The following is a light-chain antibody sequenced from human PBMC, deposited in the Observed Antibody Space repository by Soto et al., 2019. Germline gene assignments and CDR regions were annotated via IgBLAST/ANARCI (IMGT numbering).Light chain of an antibody. J-gene: IGLJ1*01. V-gene: IGLV2-14*01. CDR2: EVN. CDR1: SSDVGAYDY. Sequence: QSALTQPASVSGSPGQSITISCTGTSSDVGAYDYVSWYQHHPGKAPRLIIYEVNNRPSGVSHRFSGSKSGSTASLTISGLQAEDEADYYCTSYRNTITCYVFGTGTKVTVL. CDR3: TSYRNTITCYV.